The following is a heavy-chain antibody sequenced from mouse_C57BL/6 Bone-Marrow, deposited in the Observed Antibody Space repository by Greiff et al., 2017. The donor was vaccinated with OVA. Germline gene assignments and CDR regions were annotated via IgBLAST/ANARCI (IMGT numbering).Heavy chain of an antibody. V-gene: IGHV5-12*01. J-gene: IGHJ3*01. Sequence: EVQGVESGGGLVQPGGSLTLSCAASGFTFSDYYMYWVRQTPEKRLEWVAYISNGGGSTYYPDTVEGRFTISRDNAKHTLYLQRSRLKSEDTARYYCASQGGSYKIRFAYWGQGTLVTVSA. CDR3: ASQGGSYKIRFAY. CDR1: GFTFSDYY. CDR2: ISNGGGST. D-gene: IGHD1-1*02.